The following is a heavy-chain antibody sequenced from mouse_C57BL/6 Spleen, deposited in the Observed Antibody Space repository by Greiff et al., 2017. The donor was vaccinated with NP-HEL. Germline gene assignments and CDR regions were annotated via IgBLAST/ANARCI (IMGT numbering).Heavy chain of an antibody. D-gene: IGHD2-1*01. CDR3: ARVNYGNYDAMDY. J-gene: IGHJ4*01. V-gene: IGHV1-55*01. Sequence: VQLQQPGAELVKPGASVKMSCKASGYTFTSYWITWVKQRPGQGLEWIGDIYPGSGSTNYNEKFKSKATLTVDTSSSTAYMQLSSLTSEDSAVYYCARVNYGNYDAMDYWGQGTSVTVSS. CDR2: IYPGSGST. CDR1: GYTFTSYW.